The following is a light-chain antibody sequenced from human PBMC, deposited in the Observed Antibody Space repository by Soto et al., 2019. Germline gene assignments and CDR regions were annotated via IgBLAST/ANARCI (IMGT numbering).Light chain of an antibody. CDR1: QSVSSSY. CDR2: GAS. J-gene: IGKJ4*01. V-gene: IGKV3-15*01. Sequence: VLTRSPGTLSLSPGERASLSCRASQSVSSSYLAWYQRKPGQAPRLLIYGASTRATGIPARFTGSGSGTEFTLPLSSLQSEDFAVYYCQQYNNWPLTFGGGTKVDIK. CDR3: QQYNNWPLT.